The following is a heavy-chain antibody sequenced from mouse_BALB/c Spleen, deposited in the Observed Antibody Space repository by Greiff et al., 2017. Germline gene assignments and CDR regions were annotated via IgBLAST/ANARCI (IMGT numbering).Heavy chain of an antibody. J-gene: IGHJ2*01. V-gene: IGHV3-2*02. CDR2: ISYSGST. Sequence: ESGPGLVKPSQSLSLTCTVTGYSIPSDYAWNWIRQFPGHKLELMCYISYSGSTSYNPSLKIRISITRDTSKNQFFLQLNSVTTEDTATYYCARSVGRRGYFDYWGQGTTLKVSA. CDR3: ARSVGRRGYFDY. CDR1: GYSIPSDYA. D-gene: IGHD4-1*01.